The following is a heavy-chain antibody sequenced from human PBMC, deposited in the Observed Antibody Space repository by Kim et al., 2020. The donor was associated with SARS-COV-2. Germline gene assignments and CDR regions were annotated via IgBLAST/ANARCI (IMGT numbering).Heavy chain of an antibody. CDR1: GGSISSYY. D-gene: IGHD3-3*01. J-gene: IGHJ6*03. CDR2: IYYSGST. V-gene: IGHV4-59*01. CDR3: ARDATIFGVVLGYYYMDV. Sequence: SETLSLTCTVSGGSISSYYWSWIRQPPGKGLEWIGYIYYSGSTNYNPSLKSRVTISVDTSKNQFSLKLSSVTAADTAVYYCARDATIFGVVLGYYYMDVCGKGTTVTVSS.